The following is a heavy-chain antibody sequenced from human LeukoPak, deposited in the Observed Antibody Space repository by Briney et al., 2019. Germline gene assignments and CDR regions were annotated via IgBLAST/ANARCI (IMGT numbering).Heavy chain of an antibody. D-gene: IGHD6-13*01. Sequence: GGTLRLSCAASGFSVRSRYMSWVRQAPGKGVEWVSVIDSGGSTYYADSVKGRFTSSRDSSKNPLYLQMNSLRAEDTAVYYCARDRDSSNWYAYWGQGTLVTVSS. CDR3: ARDRDSSNWYAY. V-gene: IGHV3-66*02. J-gene: IGHJ4*02. CDR2: IDSGGST. CDR1: GFSVRSRY.